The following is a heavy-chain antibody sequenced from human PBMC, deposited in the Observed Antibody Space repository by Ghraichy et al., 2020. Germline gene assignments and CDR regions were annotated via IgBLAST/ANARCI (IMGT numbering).Heavy chain of an antibody. CDR3: ARRGVGAVHFDY. CDR2: IYYSGSS. J-gene: IGHJ4*02. Sequence: SETLSLTCTVSGGSINGYYWSWIRQPPGKGLDWIGYIYYSGSSHYNPSLKSRVTISVDTSKNQFSLKLSSVTAADTAVYYCARRGVGAVHFDYWGQGTLLTVSS. D-gene: IGHD1-26*01. V-gene: IGHV4-59*01. CDR1: GGSINGYY.